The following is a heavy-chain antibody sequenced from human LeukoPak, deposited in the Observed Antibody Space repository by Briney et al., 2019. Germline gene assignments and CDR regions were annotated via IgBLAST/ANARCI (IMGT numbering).Heavy chain of an antibody. CDR2: IYYSGST. Sequence: PSQTLSLTCAVSGGSISSGGYSWGWIRQPPGKGLEWIGYIYYSGSTNYNPSLKSRVTISVDTSKNQFPLKLSSVTAADTAVYHCARDIRSHNGPGGYYYYYMDVWGKGTTVTVSS. CDR3: ARDIRSHNGPGGYYYYYMDV. CDR1: GGSISSGGYS. D-gene: IGHD2-8*01. J-gene: IGHJ6*03. V-gene: IGHV4-30-4*07.